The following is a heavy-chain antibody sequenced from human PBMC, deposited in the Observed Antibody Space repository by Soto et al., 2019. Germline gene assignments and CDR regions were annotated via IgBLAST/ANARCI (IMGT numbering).Heavy chain of an antibody. CDR2: ITPLFETT. D-gene: IGHD4-17*01. CDR3: ARGYGGYFVD. V-gene: IGHV1-69*01. J-gene: IGHJ4*02. Sequence: QVQLVQSGPEVKKPGTSVKVSCKASGVTVNRFAVTWVRQAPGQGFQWLGGITPLFETTNQEQNFQGSATITADESTTTSYLELRGLASEDTAVYYCARGYGGYFVDRGQGTLVIVSS. CDR1: GVTVNRFA.